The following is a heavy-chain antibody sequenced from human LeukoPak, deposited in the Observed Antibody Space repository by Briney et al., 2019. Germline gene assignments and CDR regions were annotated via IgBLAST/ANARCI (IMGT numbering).Heavy chain of an antibody. Sequence: SETLSLTCTVSGGSISSHCWSWIRQPPGKGLEWIGYIYYSGSTNYNPSLKSRVTISVDTSKNQFSLKLSSVTAADTAVYYCARGRSERTYYYGSGSYPYYYYYMDVWGKGTTVTVSS. J-gene: IGHJ6*03. CDR3: ARGRSERTYYYGSGSYPYYYYYMDV. V-gene: IGHV4-59*11. CDR2: IYYSGST. D-gene: IGHD3-10*01. CDR1: GGSISSHC.